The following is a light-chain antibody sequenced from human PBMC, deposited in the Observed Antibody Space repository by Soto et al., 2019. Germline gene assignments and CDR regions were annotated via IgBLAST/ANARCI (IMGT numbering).Light chain of an antibody. J-gene: IGKJ1*01. Sequence: IQMTQSPSSLSASVGDRVTITCRASQSISKYVNWYQHKPGKAPTVLIHAASSLQSGVPSRFSGSGSGTDFTLTITSLQPEDFATYYCLQDYSHPWTFGQGTK. V-gene: IGKV1-6*01. CDR3: LQDYSHPWT. CDR1: QSISKY. CDR2: AAS.